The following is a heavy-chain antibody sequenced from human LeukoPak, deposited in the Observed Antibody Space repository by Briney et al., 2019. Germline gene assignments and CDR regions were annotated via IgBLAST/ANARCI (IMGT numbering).Heavy chain of an antibody. CDR3: ARSLGTPKKWIQLWLPHGNWFDP. J-gene: IGHJ5*02. D-gene: IGHD5-18*01. CDR2: IYYSGST. V-gene: IGHV4-39*07. CDR1: GGSISSSSYY. Sequence: KSSETLSLTCTVSGGSISSSSYYWGWIRQPPGKGLEWIGSIYYSGSTYYNPSLKSRVTISVDTSKNQFSLKLSSVTAADTAVYYCARSLGTPKKWIQLWLPHGNWFDPWGQGTLVTVSS.